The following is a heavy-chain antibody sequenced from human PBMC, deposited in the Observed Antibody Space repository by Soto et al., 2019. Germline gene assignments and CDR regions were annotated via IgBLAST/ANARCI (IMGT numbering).Heavy chain of an antibody. CDR3: ASSLRISLGEIDY. Sequence: SETLSLTCTVSGDSIISASYHWTWIRQHPGKGLEWIGYIYYSGTTSYNPSLKSRATISVDTSKNQFSLKLTSVTAADTAVYYCASSLRISLGEIDYWGQGSLVTVSS. V-gene: IGHV4-31*03. CDR2: IYYSGTT. J-gene: IGHJ4*02. D-gene: IGHD2-15*01. CDR1: GDSIISASYH.